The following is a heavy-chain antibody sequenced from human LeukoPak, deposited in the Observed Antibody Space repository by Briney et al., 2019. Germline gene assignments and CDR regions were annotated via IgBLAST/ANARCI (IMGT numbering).Heavy chain of an antibody. CDR1: GGTFSSYA. CDR3: AREDGLGSYYNGFDY. V-gene: IGHV1-18*01. Sequence: ASVKVSCKASGGTFSSYAITWVRQAPGQGLQWMGWINPDNGHTIHGQNLQGRVTMTTDTSTTTVYLELRSLRSDDTAVYYCAREDGLGSYYNGFDYWGQGTLVTVSS. CDR2: INPDNGHT. D-gene: IGHD3-10*01. J-gene: IGHJ4*02.